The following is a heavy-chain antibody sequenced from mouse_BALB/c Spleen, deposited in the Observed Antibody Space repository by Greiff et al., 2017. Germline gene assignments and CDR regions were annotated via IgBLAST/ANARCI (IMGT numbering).Heavy chain of an antibody. D-gene: IGHD2-3*01. Sequence: EVKVVESGGGLVQPGGSLRLSCATSGFTFTDYYMSWVRQPPGKALEWLGFIRNKANGYTTEYSASVKGRFTISRDNSQSILYLQMNTLRAEDSATYYCAREAPIYDGYYDMDYWGQGTTLTVSS. V-gene: IGHV7-3*02. CDR1: GFTFTDYY. J-gene: IGHJ2*01. CDR3: AREAPIYDGYYDMDY. CDR2: IRNKANGYTT.